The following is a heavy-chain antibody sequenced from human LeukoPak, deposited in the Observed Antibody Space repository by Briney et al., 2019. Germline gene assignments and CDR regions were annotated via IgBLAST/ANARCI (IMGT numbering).Heavy chain of an antibody. V-gene: IGHV3-21*01. J-gene: IGHJ4*02. CDR1: GFTFSSYW. D-gene: IGHD3-10*01. CDR3: ARDLPGLWFGIFDY. CDR2: ISSSSSYI. Sequence: GGSLRLSCAASGFTFSSYWMHWVRQAPGKGLEWVSSISSSSSYIYYADSVKGRFTISRDNAKNSLYLQMNSLRAEDTAVYYCARDLPGLWFGIFDYWGQGTLVTVSS.